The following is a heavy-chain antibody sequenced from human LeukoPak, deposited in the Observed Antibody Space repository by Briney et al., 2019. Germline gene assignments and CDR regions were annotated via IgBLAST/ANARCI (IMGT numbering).Heavy chain of an antibody. CDR2: IWNDGSKI. CDR3: ARDPALGKFDY. V-gene: IGHV3-33*01. CDR1: GFSFSSYG. Sequence: EKSLRLSCAASGFSFSSYGMHWVRQAPGKGLEWVAVIWNDGSKIFYADSVKGRFTISRDNAKNSLYLQMNSLTAEDTALYYCARDPALGKFDYWGQGTLVTVSS. D-gene: IGHD7-27*01. J-gene: IGHJ4*02.